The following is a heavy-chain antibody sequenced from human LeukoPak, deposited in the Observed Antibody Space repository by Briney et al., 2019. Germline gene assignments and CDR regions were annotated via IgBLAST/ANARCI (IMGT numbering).Heavy chain of an antibody. CDR2: INPNSGGT. D-gene: IGHD2-2*01. J-gene: IGHJ4*02. V-gene: IGHV1-2*02. CDR3: ARASGYCSSTGCYEVGY. CDR1: GYTFTGYY. Sequence: ASVKVSCKASGYTFTGYYMHWVRQAPGQGLEWMGWINPNSGGTNYAQKFQGRVTMTRDTSISTAYMELSRLRSDDTAVYYCARASGYCSSTGCYEVGYWGQGTLVTVSS.